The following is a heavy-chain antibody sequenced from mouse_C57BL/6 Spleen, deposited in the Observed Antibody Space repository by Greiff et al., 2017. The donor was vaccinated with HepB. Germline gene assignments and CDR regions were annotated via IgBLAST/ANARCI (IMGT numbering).Heavy chain of an antibody. J-gene: IGHJ4*01. CDR1: GYTFTSYW. CDR3: ARNLWDYAMDY. CDR2: INPSNGGT. V-gene: IGHV1-53*01. Sequence: VQLQQSGTELVKPGASVKLSCKASGYTFTSYWMHWVKQRPGQGLEWIGNINPSNGGTNYNEKFKSKATLTVDKSSSTAYMQLSSLTSEDSAVYYGARNLWDYAMDYWGQGTSVTVSS.